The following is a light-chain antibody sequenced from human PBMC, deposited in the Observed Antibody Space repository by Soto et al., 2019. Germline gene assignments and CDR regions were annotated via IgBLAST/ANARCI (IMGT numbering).Light chain of an antibody. V-gene: IGKV3D-20*02. J-gene: IGKJ5*01. Sequence: EIVLTQSPGTLSLSPGERVTLSCRASQSVSNNYLAWYQQKPGQAPRLLIYGASNRATGIPDRFSGSGSGTDFTLTISRLEPEDFAVYYCQQRSNWPITFGQGTRLEIK. CDR3: QQRSNWPIT. CDR2: GAS. CDR1: QSVSNNY.